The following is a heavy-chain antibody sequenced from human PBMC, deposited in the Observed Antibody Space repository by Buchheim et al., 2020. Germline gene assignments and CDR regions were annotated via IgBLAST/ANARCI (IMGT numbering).Heavy chain of an antibody. V-gene: IGHV3-48*04. J-gene: IGHJ4*02. CDR1: GFTFSSYS. D-gene: IGHD3-10*01. Sequence: EVQLVESGGGLVQPGGSLRLSCAASGFTFSSYSMNWVRQAPGKGLEWVSYISSRSSTIYYADSVKGRFTISRDNATHAMSLQINSLRPEDTAVYYCARVLPMVRGVIFDYWVQGTL. CDR2: ISSRSSTI. CDR3: ARVLPMVRGVIFDY.